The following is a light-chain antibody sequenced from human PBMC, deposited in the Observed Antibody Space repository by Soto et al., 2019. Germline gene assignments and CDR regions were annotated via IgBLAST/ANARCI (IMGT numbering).Light chain of an antibody. CDR1: SSDVGGYNY. CDR3: CSYACSYTHDV. V-gene: IGLV2-11*01. CDR2: DVS. Sequence: QSALTQPRSVSGSPGQSITISCTGTSSDVGGYNYVSWYRQHPGKAPKLMIYDVSKRPSGVPDRFSGSKSGNTASLTISGLQAEDEAYSYCCSYACSYTHDVFGTGTKVTVL. J-gene: IGLJ1*01.